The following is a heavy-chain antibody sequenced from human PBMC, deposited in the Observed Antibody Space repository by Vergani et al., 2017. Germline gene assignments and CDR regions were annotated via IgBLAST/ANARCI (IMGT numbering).Heavy chain of an antibody. D-gene: IGHD6-19*01. Sequence: EVQLLESGGGLVQPGGSLRLSCAASGFTFSSYAMSWVRQAPGKGLEWVSAISGSGGSTYYADSVKGRFTISSDNSKNTLYLQMNSLRAEDTAVYYCAKDFEQWQYYFDYWGQGTLVTVSS. CDR3: AKDFEQWQYYFDY. V-gene: IGHV3-23*01. CDR1: GFTFSSYA. CDR2: ISGSGGST. J-gene: IGHJ4*02.